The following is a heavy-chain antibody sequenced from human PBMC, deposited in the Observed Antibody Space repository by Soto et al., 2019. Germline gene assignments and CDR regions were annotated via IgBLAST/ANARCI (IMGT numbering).Heavy chain of an antibody. CDR2: VKSKSDGGTA. J-gene: IGHJ4*02. CDR1: GFSITNTW. V-gene: IGHV3-15*07. CDR3: HSYPDCRGCHIPI. D-gene: IGHD2-15*01. Sequence: EVQLVESGGGLVQPGGSLRLSCAASGFSITNTWMHWVRQAPGKGLEWVGRVKSKSDGGTADYAAPVTGRLTVSRDDSKNTQDMQMNSLKMEATSVYYCHSYPDCRGCHIPIWGQGILVTVSS.